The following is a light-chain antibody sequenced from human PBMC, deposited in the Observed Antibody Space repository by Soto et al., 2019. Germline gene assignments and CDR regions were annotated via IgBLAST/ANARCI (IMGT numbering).Light chain of an antibody. CDR1: SSDVGGYNY. CDR2: DVS. CDR3: YSYTSSNTYF. V-gene: IGLV2-14*03. Sequence: QSVLTQPASVSGSPGQSITISCTGTSSDVGGYNYVSWYQHHPGKVPQLMIYDVSNRPSGVSNRFSGSKSGNTASLTISGLPAEDQADYYCYSYTSSNTYFFGTRTKVTVL. J-gene: IGLJ1*01.